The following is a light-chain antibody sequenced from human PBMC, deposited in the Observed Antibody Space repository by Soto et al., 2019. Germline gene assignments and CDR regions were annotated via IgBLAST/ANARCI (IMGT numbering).Light chain of an antibody. V-gene: IGLV2-8*01. Sequence: QSVLTQPPSASGSPGQSVTISCTGTRSDVGGYNYVSWYQQHPGKAPKLMIYEVTKRPSGVPARFSGTKTGNTASLTVSGLQAEDEADYYCSSYAGSNNLKVFGTGTKVTVL. CDR2: EVT. CDR3: SSYAGSNNLKV. J-gene: IGLJ1*01. CDR1: RSDVGGYNY.